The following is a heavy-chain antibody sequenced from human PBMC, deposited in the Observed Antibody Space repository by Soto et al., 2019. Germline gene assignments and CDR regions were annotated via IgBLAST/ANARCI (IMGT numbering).Heavy chain of an antibody. J-gene: IGHJ4*02. V-gene: IGHV1-69*13. CDR1: GGTFSSYA. CDR2: IIPIFGAA. Sequence: SVKVSCKASGGTFSSYAISWVRQAPGQGLEWMGGIIPIFGAANYAQKFQGRVTITADESTSTAYMELSSLRSEDTAVYYCARTIRDYYDSSGYYTYYFYYWGQGTLVTVSS. CDR3: ARTIRDYYDSSGYYTYYFYY. D-gene: IGHD3-22*01.